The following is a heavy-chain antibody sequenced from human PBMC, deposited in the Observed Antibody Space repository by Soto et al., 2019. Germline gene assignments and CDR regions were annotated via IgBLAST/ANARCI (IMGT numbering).Heavy chain of an antibody. D-gene: IGHD1-26*01. V-gene: IGHV4-39*01. Sequence: SETLSLTCIVSDGSNSSSSYYCGWIRQPPGKGLEWIGSIYYSGSTYYNPSLKSRVTISVDTSKNQFSLKLSSVTAADTAVYYCARLTGHSGSYLYYWGQGTLVTVS. CDR2: IYYSGST. CDR1: DGSNSSSSYY. J-gene: IGHJ4*02. CDR3: ARLTGHSGSYLYY.